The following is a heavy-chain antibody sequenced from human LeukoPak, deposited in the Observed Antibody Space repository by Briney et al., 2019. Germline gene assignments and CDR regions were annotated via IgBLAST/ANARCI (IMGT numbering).Heavy chain of an antibody. J-gene: IGHJ4*02. CDR2: IYTSGST. CDR3: ARDHSDSSYDY. CDR1: GGSISSGTYY. D-gene: IGHD6-19*01. Sequence: PSETLSLTCTVSGGSISSGTYYWNWIRQPAGKGLEWIGRIYTSGSTNYNPSLKSRVTISVDTSKNQFSLKLSSVTAADTAVYYCARDHSDSSYDYWGQGTLVTVSS. V-gene: IGHV4-61*02.